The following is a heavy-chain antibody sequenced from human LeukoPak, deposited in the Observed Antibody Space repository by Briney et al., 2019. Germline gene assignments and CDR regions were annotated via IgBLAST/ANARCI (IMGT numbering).Heavy chain of an antibody. D-gene: IGHD1-20*01. CDR3: AKAAFINGGVDY. J-gene: IGHJ4*02. Sequence: GGSLRLSCAASGFTFDDYAMHWVRQAPGKGLEWVSLISGDGGSTYYADSVKGRFTISRDNSKNSLYLQMNSLRTEDTASYYCAKAAFINGGVDYWGQGTLVTVSS. V-gene: IGHV3-43*02. CDR1: GFTFDDYA. CDR2: ISGDGGST.